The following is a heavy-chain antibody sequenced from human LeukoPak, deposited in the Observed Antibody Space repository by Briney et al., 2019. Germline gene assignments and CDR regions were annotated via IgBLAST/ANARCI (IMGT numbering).Heavy chain of an antibody. J-gene: IGHJ4*02. V-gene: IGHV4-59*12. CDR1: GGSISSYY. CDR2: IFYSGNT. CDR3: ARLRQLLWFGELFPKRPDFDY. D-gene: IGHD3-10*01. Sequence: SETLSLTCTVSGGSISSYYWSWIRQPPGKGLEWIGYIFYSGNTNYNPSLKSRVTISVDTSKNQFSLKLSSVTAADTAVYYCARLRQLLWFGELFPKRPDFDYWGQGTLVTVSS.